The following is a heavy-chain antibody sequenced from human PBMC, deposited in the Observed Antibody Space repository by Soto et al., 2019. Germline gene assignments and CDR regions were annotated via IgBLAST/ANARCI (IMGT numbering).Heavy chain of an antibody. Sequence: SVKVSCKASGGTFSSYAISWVRQAPGQGLEWMGGIIPIFGTANYAQKFQGRVTITADESTSTAYMELSSLRSEDTAVYYCAIKSFIERKVRNCYYYGMDVWGQGTTVTVSS. CDR3: AIKSFIERKVRNCYYYGMDV. CDR2: IIPIFGTA. J-gene: IGHJ6*02. CDR1: GGTFSSYA. V-gene: IGHV1-69*13. D-gene: IGHD3-10*01.